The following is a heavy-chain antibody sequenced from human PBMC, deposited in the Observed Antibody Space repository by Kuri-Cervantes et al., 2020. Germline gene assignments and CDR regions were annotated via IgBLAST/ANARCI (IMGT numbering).Heavy chain of an antibody. D-gene: IGHD6-19*01. J-gene: IGHJ4*02. CDR1: GYTFTGYY. V-gene: IGHV1-8*02. CDR2: MNPNSGNT. CDR3: ARVTRSGQWPYTY. Sequence: ASVKVSCKASGYTFTGYYMNWVRQAPGQGLEWMGWMNPNSGNTGYAQKFQGRVTMTRNTSISTAYMELGSLRSEDTAVYYCARVTRSGQWPYTYWGQGTLVTVSS.